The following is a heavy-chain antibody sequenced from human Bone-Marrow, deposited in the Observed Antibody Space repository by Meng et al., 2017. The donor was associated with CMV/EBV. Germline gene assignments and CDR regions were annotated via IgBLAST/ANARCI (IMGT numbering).Heavy chain of an antibody. J-gene: IGHJ6*02. CDR3: ARATAMVMEGYYYYGMDV. D-gene: IGHD5-18*01. CDR2: IYYSGST. CDR1: GGSISSSSYY. V-gene: IGHV4-39*07. Sequence: SETLSLTCTVSGGSISSSSYYWGWIRQPPGKGLEWIGSIYYSGSTYYNPSLKSRVTISVDTSKNQFSLKLSSVTAADTAVYYCARATAMVMEGYYYYGMDVWGQGTTVTFSS.